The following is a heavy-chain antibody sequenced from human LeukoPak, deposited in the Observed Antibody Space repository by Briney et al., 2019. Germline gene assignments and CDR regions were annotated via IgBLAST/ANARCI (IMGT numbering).Heavy chain of an antibody. CDR1: GISFDSYS. Sequence: GGSLRLSCAASGISFDSYSMSWVRQAPGKGLEWVSYISSTSSTIYYADSVRGRFTISRDNARTSLYLQINSLRAEDMAVHYCARVRSGTYYDYWGQGTLVTVSS. CDR2: ISSTSSTI. V-gene: IGHV3-48*01. D-gene: IGHD1-26*01. CDR3: ARVRSGTYYDY. J-gene: IGHJ4*02.